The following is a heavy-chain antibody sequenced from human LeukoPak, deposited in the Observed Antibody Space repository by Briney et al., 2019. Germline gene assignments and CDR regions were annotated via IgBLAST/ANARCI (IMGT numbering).Heavy chain of an antibody. CDR1: GYTFTSCG. V-gene: IGHV1-18*01. Sequence: ASVKVSCKASGYTFTSCGISWVRQPPGRGLEWMGRISAYNGNTNYAQKLQGRVTMTTDTSTSTAYMELRSLRSDDTAVYYCARSWGPDPGYYEIDDAFDIWGQGTMVTVSS. D-gene: IGHD3-3*01. J-gene: IGHJ3*02. CDR2: ISAYNGNT. CDR3: ARSWGPDPGYYEIDDAFDI.